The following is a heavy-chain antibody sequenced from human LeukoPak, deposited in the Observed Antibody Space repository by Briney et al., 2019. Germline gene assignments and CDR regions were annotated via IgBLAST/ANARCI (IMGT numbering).Heavy chain of an antibody. D-gene: IGHD5-18*01. CDR3: ASEGEFGYGYFY. CDR2: IKQDGSEK. CDR1: GFSFSNYW. Sequence: RTGGSLRLSCAASGFSFSNYWMSWVRQAPGKGLEWVANIKQDGSEKNYVDSVKGRFTISRDNTKNSLYLQMNSLRAEDTAVYYCASEGEFGYGYFYWGQGTLVTVSS. V-gene: IGHV3-7*01. J-gene: IGHJ4*02.